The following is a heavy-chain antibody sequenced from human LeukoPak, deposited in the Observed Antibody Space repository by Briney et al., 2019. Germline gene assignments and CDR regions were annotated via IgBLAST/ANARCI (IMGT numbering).Heavy chain of an antibody. D-gene: IGHD6-13*01. CDR1: GFTFSSYE. Sequence: GRCLRLSCASSGFTFSSYEMNWVRQAPGKGLEWVSYISGSGSTIKYADSVKGRFTISRDNAKNSLYLQMNSVRDEDTAVYYCARHEGSSWSTDYWGQGTLVTVSS. J-gene: IGHJ4*02. CDR3: ARHEGSSWSTDY. V-gene: IGHV3-48*03. CDR2: ISGSGSTI.